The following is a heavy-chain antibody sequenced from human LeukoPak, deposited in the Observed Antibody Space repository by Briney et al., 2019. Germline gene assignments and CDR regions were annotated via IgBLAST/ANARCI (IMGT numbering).Heavy chain of an antibody. CDR3: ATPAGGYSGYDPFDY. CDR1: GGSISSYY. Sequence: SETLSLTCTVSGGSISSYYWSWIRQPAGKGLEWIGRIYTSGSTNYNPSLKSRVTMSVDASKNQFSLKLSSVTAADTAVYYCATPAGGYSGYDPFDYWGQGTLVTVSS. CDR2: IYTSGST. D-gene: IGHD5-12*01. V-gene: IGHV4-4*07. J-gene: IGHJ4*02.